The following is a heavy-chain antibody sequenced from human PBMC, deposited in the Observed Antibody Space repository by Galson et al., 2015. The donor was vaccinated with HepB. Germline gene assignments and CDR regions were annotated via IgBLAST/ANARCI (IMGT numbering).Heavy chain of an antibody. Sequence: SLRLSCAASGFTFSSYAMHWVRQAPGKGLEWVAVISYDGSYKDEGDAVKGRFTISRDNSQNTLYLQMNSLRAEDTAVYYCARGASSGWGIEYWGQGTLATVSS. J-gene: IGHJ4*02. D-gene: IGHD6-19*01. CDR1: GFTFSSYA. V-gene: IGHV3-30*04. CDR3: ARGASSGWGIEY. CDR2: ISYDGSYK.